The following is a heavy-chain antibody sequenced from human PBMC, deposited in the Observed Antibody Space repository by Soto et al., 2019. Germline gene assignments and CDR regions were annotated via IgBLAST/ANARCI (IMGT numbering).Heavy chain of an antibody. J-gene: IGHJ4*02. D-gene: IGHD3-3*01. CDR2: ITSSGSYI. V-gene: IGHV3-21*01. CDR1: GFSFSSYS. Sequence: GGSLRLSCAASGFSFSSYSMNWVRQAPGKGLEWVSSITSSGSYIYYADSVKGRFTVSRDNARNSLYLQMNSLRVEDTAVYYCARIGPEWHPNYFDFWGQGPLVTVYS. CDR3: ARIGPEWHPNYFDF.